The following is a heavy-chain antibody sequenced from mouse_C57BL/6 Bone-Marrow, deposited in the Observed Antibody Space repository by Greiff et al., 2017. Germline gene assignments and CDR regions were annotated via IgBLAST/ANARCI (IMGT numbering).Heavy chain of an antibody. Sequence: VQLQQSGTELVKPGASVKLSCKASGYTFTSYWMHWVKQRPGQGLEWIGNINPSNGGTNYNEKFKSKATLTVDKSSSTAYMQLSSLTSEDSAVYYCASHYYGSRRWYFDVWGTGTTVTVSS. CDR3: ASHYYGSRRWYFDV. V-gene: IGHV1-53*01. D-gene: IGHD1-1*01. CDR2: INPSNGGT. J-gene: IGHJ1*03. CDR1: GYTFTSYW.